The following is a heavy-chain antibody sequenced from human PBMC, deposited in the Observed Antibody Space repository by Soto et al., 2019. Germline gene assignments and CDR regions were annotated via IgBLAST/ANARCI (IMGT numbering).Heavy chain of an antibody. D-gene: IGHD2-2*01. CDR3: AREAVGAAKECYAFDA. J-gene: IGHJ5*02. CDR1: GVSISSSDYA. V-gene: IGHV4-30-4*01. Sequence: QVQLQESGPGLVKPSQTLSLTCTVSGVSISSSDYAWSWIRQSPQKGLEWIGYIYFKGSIHYSPYFRSRATISRDASTNEVFLILRSVTAADTAIYYCAREAVGAAKECYAFDAWGQGAVVTVSS. CDR2: IYFKGSI.